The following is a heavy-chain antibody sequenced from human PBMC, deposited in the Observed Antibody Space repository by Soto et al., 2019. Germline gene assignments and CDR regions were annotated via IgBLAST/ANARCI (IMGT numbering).Heavy chain of an antibody. CDR3: ARGGYCSGTNCYKWFAP. Sequence: PGESLKISCKGSGYSFSTYWIAWVRQMPGKGLEWMGIIYPGDSDTRYSPSFQGQVTISADKSISTAYLQWSSLKASDTAMYYCARGGYCSGTNCYKWFAPWGQGTLVSVSS. J-gene: IGHJ5*02. CDR2: IYPGDSDT. CDR1: GYSFSTYW. D-gene: IGHD2-2*02. V-gene: IGHV5-51*01.